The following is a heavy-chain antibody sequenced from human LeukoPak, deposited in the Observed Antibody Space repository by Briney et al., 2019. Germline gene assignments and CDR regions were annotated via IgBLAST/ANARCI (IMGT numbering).Heavy chain of an antibody. J-gene: IGHJ3*02. Sequence: GRSLRLSCAASGFTVDDYAMHWVRQAPGKGLEWVSGIRWNSGSIGYADSVKGRFTISRDNAKNSLYLQMNSLRAEDTALYYCAKDGGSGEYGKSDAFDIWGQGTMVTVSS. CDR1: GFTVDDYA. V-gene: IGHV3-9*01. D-gene: IGHD4-17*01. CDR3: AKDGGSGEYGKSDAFDI. CDR2: IRWNSGSI.